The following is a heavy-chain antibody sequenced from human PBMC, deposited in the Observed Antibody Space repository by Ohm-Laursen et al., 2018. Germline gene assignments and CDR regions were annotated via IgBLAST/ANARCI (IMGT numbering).Heavy chain of an antibody. CDR1: GFTFDDYA. CDR3: AKTGQSVGYFDY. D-gene: IGHD4-11*01. CDR2: ISWNSGSI. Sequence: SLKLSCAASGFTFDDYAMHWVRQAPGKGLEWVSGISWNSGSIGYADSVKGRFTISRDNAKNSLYLQMNSLRAEDTALYYCAKTGQSVGYFDYWGQGTLVTVSS. V-gene: IGHV3-9*01. J-gene: IGHJ4*02.